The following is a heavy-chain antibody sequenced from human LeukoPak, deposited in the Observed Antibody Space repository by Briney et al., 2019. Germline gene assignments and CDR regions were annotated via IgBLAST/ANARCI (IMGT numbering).Heavy chain of an antibody. CDR3: AREGEHIDY. CDR2: ISSNGGST. J-gene: IGHJ4*02. CDR1: GFTFSSYA. D-gene: IGHD3-16*01. Sequence: GGSLRLSCAASGFTFSSYAMHWVRQAPGKGLEYVSAISSNGGSTYYANSVKGRFTISRDNSKNTLYLQMGSLRAEDTAVYYCAREGEHIDYWGQGTLVTVSS. V-gene: IGHV3-64*01.